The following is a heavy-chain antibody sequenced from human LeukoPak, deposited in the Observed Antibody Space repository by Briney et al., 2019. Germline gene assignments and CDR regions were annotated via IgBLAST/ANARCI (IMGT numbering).Heavy chain of an antibody. CDR2: ISGSGGST. Sequence: GGSLRLSCAASGFTLSSYGMSWVRQAPGKGLEWVSAISGSGGSTYYADSVKGRFTISRDNAKNSVSLQMNSLRAEDTAVYFCARPTWTNYMDVWGKGTAVTIS. V-gene: IGHV3-23*01. D-gene: IGHD3/OR15-3a*01. CDR3: ARPTWTNYMDV. J-gene: IGHJ6*03. CDR1: GFTLSSYG.